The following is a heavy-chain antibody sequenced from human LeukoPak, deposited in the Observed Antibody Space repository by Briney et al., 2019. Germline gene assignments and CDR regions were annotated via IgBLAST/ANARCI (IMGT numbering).Heavy chain of an antibody. CDR2: ISWNSGKI. CDR1: GFTFDDYA. D-gene: IGHD1-26*01. V-gene: IGHV3-9*01. Sequence: GGSLRLSCAASGFTFDDYAMHWVRQTPGKGLEWVSGISWNSGKIGYADSVKGRFTISRDNAKNSLYLQMNSLRAEDTAVYYCARVGPYSGSYYPYAFDIWGQGTVVTVSS. CDR3: ARVGPYSGSYYPYAFDI. J-gene: IGHJ3*02.